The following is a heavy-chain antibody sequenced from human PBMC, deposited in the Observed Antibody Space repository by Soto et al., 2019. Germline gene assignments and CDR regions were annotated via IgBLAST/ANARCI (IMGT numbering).Heavy chain of an antibody. V-gene: IGHV1-2*04. CDR3: ACSSGYSSGWFDY. CDR2: INPNSGGT. J-gene: IGHJ4*02. CDR1: VYSFTRYY. Sequence: ASVKLSCKASVYSFTRYYMHWVRQAPGQGLEWMGWINPNSGGTNYAQKFQGWVTMTRDTSISTAYMELSRLRSDDTAVYYCACSSGYSSGWFDYWGQGTLVTVSS. D-gene: IGHD6-19*01.